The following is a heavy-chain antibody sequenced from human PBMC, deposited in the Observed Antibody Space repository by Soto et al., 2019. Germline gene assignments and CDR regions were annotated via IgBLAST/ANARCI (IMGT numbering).Heavy chain of an antibody. Sequence: PGGSLRLSCAASGFTFSSYSMNWVRQAPGKGLEWVSSISSSSSYIYYADSVKGRFTISRDNAKNSLYLQMNSLRAEDTAVYYCARDQAHEYGDYADIAYYYYGMDVWGQGTTVTVSS. CDR2: ISSSSSYI. D-gene: IGHD4-17*01. CDR1: GFTFSSYS. V-gene: IGHV3-21*01. J-gene: IGHJ6*02. CDR3: ARDQAHEYGDYADIAYYYYGMDV.